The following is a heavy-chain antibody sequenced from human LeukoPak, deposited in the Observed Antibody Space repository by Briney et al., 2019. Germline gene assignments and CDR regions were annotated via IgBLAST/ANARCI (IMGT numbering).Heavy chain of an antibody. CDR2: ISGNGGRT. V-gene: IGHV3-23*01. CDR3: AKTSGYYYVGFDY. CDR1: GFTFSSYA. D-gene: IGHD3-22*01. Sequence: GGSLRLSCAASGFTFSSYAMSWVRQAPGKGLEWVSVISGNGGRTYHADSVKGRFTISRDNSKNTLYLQMNSLRAEDTAVYYCAKTSGYYYVGFDYWGQGTLVTVSS. J-gene: IGHJ4*02.